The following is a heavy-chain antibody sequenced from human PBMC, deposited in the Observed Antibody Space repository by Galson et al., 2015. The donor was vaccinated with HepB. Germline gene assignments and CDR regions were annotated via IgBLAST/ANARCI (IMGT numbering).Heavy chain of an antibody. J-gene: IGHJ5*02. Sequence: SLRLSCAASGFTFSSYGMHWVRQAPGKGLEWVAVISYDGSNKYYADSVKGRFTISRDNSKNTLYLQMNSLRAEDTAVSYCAKSDGYCSSTSCYANWFDPWGQGTLVTVSS. CDR1: GFTFSSYG. D-gene: IGHD2-2*03. V-gene: IGHV3-30*18. CDR3: AKSDGYCSSTSCYANWFDP. CDR2: ISYDGSNK.